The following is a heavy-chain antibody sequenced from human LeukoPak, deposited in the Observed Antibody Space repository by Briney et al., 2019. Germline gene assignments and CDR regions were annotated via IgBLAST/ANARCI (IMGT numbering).Heavy chain of an antibody. V-gene: IGHV4-39*01. CDR1: GGSISSSSYY. J-gene: IGHJ4*02. D-gene: IGHD5-12*01. Sequence: PSETLSLTCTVSGGSISSSSYYWGWIRQPPGKGLEWIGSIYYSGSTYYNPSLKSRLTISVDTSKNQFSLNLSSVTAADTAVYYCARQHLAVATIIDYWGQGTLVTVSS. CDR3: ARQHLAVATIIDY. CDR2: IYYSGST.